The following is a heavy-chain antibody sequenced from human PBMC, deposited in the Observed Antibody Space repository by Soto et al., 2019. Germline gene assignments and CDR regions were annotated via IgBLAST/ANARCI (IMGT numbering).Heavy chain of an antibody. J-gene: IGHJ4*02. Sequence: GGSLRLSCAASEFTVSSNYMSWVRQAPGKGLEWVSIIYRGGTTYYADSVRGRFTISRDNFKNTLYLQMDSLRADDTAVYYCASGDGDSYWGQGTLVTVSS. CDR1: EFTVSSNY. D-gene: IGHD4-17*01. CDR2: IYRGGTT. CDR3: ASGDGDSY. V-gene: IGHV3-53*01.